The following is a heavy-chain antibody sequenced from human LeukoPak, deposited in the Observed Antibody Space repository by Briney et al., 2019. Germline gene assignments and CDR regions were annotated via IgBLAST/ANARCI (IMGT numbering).Heavy chain of an antibody. CDR3: ARDYDFWSGYYFDY. Sequence: ASVKVSCKASGYTFTGYYMHWVRQAPGQGLEWMGWINPNSGGTNYAQKFQGRVTMTRDTSISTAYMELSRLRSDDTAVYHCARDYDFWSGYYFDYWGQGTLVTVSS. CDR2: INPNSGGT. J-gene: IGHJ4*02. V-gene: IGHV1-2*02. D-gene: IGHD3-3*01. CDR1: GYTFTGYY.